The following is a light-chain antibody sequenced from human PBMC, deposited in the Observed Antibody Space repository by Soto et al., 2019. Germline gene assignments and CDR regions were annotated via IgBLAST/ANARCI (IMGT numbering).Light chain of an antibody. Sequence: QSALTQPASVSGSPGQSITISCTGTSRDVGGDNYVSWYQQRPGKAPKLMIYNVNNRPSGVSDRFSGSKSGNTASLTISGLQAEDEADYYCNSYSNSTTLYVFGTGTKLTVL. CDR3: NSYSNSTTLYV. J-gene: IGLJ1*01. CDR1: SRDVGGDNY. CDR2: NVN. V-gene: IGLV2-14*01.